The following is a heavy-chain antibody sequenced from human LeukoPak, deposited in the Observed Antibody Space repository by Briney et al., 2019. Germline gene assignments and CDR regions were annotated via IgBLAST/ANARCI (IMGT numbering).Heavy chain of an antibody. J-gene: IGHJ4*02. V-gene: IGHV1-18*01. CDR1: GYTFTSYG. Sequence: ASVKVSCKASGYTFTSYGISWVRQAPGQGLEWMGWISAYNGNTNYAQKLQGRVTMTTDTSTSTAYMELGSLRSDDTAGYYCARDLWYYDSSGYFGYWGQGTLVTVSS. CDR2: ISAYNGNT. CDR3: ARDLWYYDSSGYFGY. D-gene: IGHD3-22*01.